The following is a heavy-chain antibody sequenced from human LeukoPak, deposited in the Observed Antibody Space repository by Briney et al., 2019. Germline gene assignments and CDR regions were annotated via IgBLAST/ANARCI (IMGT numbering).Heavy chain of an antibody. D-gene: IGHD2-15*01. CDR1: GFTFSSYS. J-gene: IGHJ6*03. CDR3: ARASRTTYCSGGSCYEIAYYYYMDV. V-gene: IGHV3-21*01. CDR2: ISSSSYI. Sequence: GGSLRLSCAASGFTFSSYSMNWVRQAPGKGLEWVSSISSSSYIYYADSVKGRFTISRDNAKNSLYLQMNSLRAEDTAVYYCARASRTTYCSGGSCYEIAYYYYMDVWGKGTTVTVSS.